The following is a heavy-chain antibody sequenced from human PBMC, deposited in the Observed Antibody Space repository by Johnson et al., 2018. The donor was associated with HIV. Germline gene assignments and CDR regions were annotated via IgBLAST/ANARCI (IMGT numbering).Heavy chain of an antibody. D-gene: IGHD3-3*01. Sequence: QVQLVESGGGVVQPGRSLRLSCVASGFTLSTYGMHWVRQAPGKGLEWVAVMSYDGSKKYYAESMEGRFTISRDNSKSTLYLQMNSLGDGDTAVYFCARLRYWSGLLDAFDIWGQGTMLTVSS. J-gene: IGHJ3*02. V-gene: IGHV3-30*03. CDR1: GFTLSTYG. CDR2: MSYDGSKK. CDR3: ARLRYWSGLLDAFDI.